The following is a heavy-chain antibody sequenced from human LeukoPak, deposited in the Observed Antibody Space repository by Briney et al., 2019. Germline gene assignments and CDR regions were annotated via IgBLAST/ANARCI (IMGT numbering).Heavy chain of an antibody. J-gene: IGHJ4*02. CDR1: GGSISSYY. CDR2: IYYSGST. D-gene: IGHD5-18*01. V-gene: IGHV4-59*08. CDR3: GKVRGYSYDY. Sequence: SETLSLTCTVSGGSISSYYWSWIRQPPGKGLEWIGYIYYSGSTNYNPSLESRVTISVDTSKNQFSLELTSETVAYTAVYYCGKVRGYSYDYWGQGTLVTLSS.